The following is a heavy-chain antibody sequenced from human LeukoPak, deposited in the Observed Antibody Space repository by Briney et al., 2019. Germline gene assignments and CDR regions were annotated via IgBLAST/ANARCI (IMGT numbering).Heavy chain of an antibody. Sequence: GGSLRLSCAASGFTFSSYSMNWVRQAPGEGLEWGSYISGSSSTIYYADSAKGRFTISRDNGKNTLYLQMNSLRAEDTAVYYCARGSTYYDSSGQVPFDYWGQGTLVTVSS. CDR1: GFTFSSYS. J-gene: IGHJ4*02. D-gene: IGHD3-22*01. CDR3: ARGSTYYDSSGQVPFDY. CDR2: ISGSSSTI. V-gene: IGHV3-48*01.